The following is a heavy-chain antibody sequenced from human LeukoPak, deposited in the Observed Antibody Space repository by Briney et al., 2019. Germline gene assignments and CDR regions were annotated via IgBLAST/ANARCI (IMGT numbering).Heavy chain of an antibody. J-gene: IGHJ3*02. CDR3: AKDREWEILGVFDI. V-gene: IGHV3-9*03. D-gene: IGHD1-26*01. CDR2: ISWNSGII. Sequence: GGSLRLSCAASGFTVSSNYMSWVRQAPGKGLEWVSGISWNSGIIGYADSVKGRFTISRDNAKNSLYLQMNSLRAEDMALYYCAKDREWEILGVFDIWGQGTMVTVSS. CDR1: GFTVSSNY.